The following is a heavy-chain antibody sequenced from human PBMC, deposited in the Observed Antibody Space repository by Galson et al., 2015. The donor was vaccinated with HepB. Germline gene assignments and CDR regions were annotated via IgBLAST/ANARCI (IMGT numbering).Heavy chain of an antibody. J-gene: IGHJ3*02. V-gene: IGHV1-24*01. CDR1: GYTLTELS. CDR3: ATYYDSSGYYDAFDI. D-gene: IGHD3-22*01. Sequence: SVKVSCKVSGYTLTELSMHWVRQAPGKGLEWMGGFDPEDGETIYAQKFQGRVTMTEDTSTDTAYMELSSLRSEDTAVYYCATYYDSSGYYDAFDIWGQGTMVTVSS. CDR2: FDPEDGET.